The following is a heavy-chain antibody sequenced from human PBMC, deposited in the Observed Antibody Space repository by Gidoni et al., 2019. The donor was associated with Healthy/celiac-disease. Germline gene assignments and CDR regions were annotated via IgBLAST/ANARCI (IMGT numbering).Heavy chain of an antibody. CDR1: GYTFTSYY. CDR2: INPSGGST. CDR3: ARGIPYSRMQNWFDP. D-gene: IGHD6-13*01. V-gene: IGHV1-46*01. J-gene: IGHJ5*02. Sequence: QVQLVQSGAEVKKPGASVKVSCKASGYTFTSYYMQWVRQAPGQGLEWVGIINPSGGSTSYAQKCQGRVTMTRETSTSTVYMELSSLRSEDTAVYYCARGIPYSRMQNWFDPWGQGTLVTVSS.